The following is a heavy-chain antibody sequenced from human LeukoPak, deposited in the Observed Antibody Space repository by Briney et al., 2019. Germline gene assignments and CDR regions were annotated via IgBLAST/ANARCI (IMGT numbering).Heavy chain of an antibody. Sequence: ASVKVSCTASGYTFTSYGISWVRQAPGQGLEWMGWISGYNGKTNYAQKPQGRVTMTTDTSTSTAYMELRSLRSDDTAVYYCARDNRKYFDYWGQGTLVTVSS. V-gene: IGHV1-18*01. CDR2: ISGYNGKT. CDR1: GYTFTSYG. CDR3: ARDNRKYFDY. J-gene: IGHJ4*02. D-gene: IGHD1-14*01.